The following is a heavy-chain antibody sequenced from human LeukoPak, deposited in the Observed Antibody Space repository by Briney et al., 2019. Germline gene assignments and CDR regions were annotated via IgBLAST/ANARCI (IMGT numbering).Heavy chain of an antibody. Sequence: PGGSLRLSCAASAFTVSSNYMSWVRHAPGKGLECVSVIYSGGSTYYPDSGKGRFTISRDNPKNTLYLQMKSLRTEDTAVYYCARYPSDQYYFDYWGQGTLVTVSS. CDR3: ARYPSDQYYFDY. V-gene: IGHV3-53*01. CDR1: AFTVSSNY. J-gene: IGHJ4*02. CDR2: IYSGGST.